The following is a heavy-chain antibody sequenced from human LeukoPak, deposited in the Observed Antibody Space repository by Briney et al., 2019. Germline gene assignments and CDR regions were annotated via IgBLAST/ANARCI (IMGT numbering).Heavy chain of an antibody. CDR2: IYYSGST. J-gene: IGHJ4*02. Sequence: SETLSLTCTVSGDSIGSGGYYWSWIRQHPGKGLEQIGYIYYSGSTYYSPSLRSRVTISVDTSQNQFSRKLRSVTAADTAVYYCARGGGGNALDYWGQGTLVTVSS. CDR1: GDSIGSGGYY. V-gene: IGHV4-31*03. D-gene: IGHD4-23*01. CDR3: ARGGGGNALDY.